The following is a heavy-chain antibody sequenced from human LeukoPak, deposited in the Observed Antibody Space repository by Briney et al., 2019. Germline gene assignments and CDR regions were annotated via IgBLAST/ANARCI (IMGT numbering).Heavy chain of an antibody. CDR2: FDPEDGET. CDR3: ATYDSSGYSTYYYYGMDV. V-gene: IGHV1-24*01. Sequence: ASVKVSCKVSGYTLTELSMHWVRQAPGKGLEWMGGFDPEDGETIYAQKFQGRVTMTEDRSTDTAYMELSSLRSEDTAVYYCATYDSSGYSTYYYYGMDVWGQGTTVTVSS. CDR1: GYTLTELS. D-gene: IGHD3-22*01. J-gene: IGHJ6*02.